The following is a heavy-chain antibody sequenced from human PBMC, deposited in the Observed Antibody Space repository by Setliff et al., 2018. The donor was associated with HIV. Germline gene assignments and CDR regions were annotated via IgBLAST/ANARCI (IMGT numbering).Heavy chain of an antibody. CDR2: IYTSGST. J-gene: IGHJ4*02. CDR1: GDSISSGGYY. D-gene: IGHD6-6*01. V-gene: IGHV4-61*02. CDR3: ARGLTARRVGNFDY. Sequence: SETLSLTCTVSGDSISSGGYYWSWIRQPAGKGLEWIGRIYTSGSTNYNPSLKSRVTISVDTSKTQFSLKLSSVTAADTAVYYCARGLTARRVGNFDYWGRGTLVTVSS.